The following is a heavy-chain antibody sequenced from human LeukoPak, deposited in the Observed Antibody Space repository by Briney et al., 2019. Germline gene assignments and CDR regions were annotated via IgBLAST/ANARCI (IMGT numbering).Heavy chain of an antibody. D-gene: IGHD2-21*02. CDR2: ISSHGGST. J-gene: IGHJ4*02. V-gene: IGHV3-64D*09. CDR1: GFTFSSYA. CDR3: VKDRAYCGGDCYSSFDY. Sequence: GGSLRLSCSASGFTFSSYAMHWVRQAPGKGLEYVSAISSHGGSTYYADSVKGRFTISRDNSKNTLYLQTSSLRAEDTAVYYCVKDRAYCGGDCYSSFDYWGQGTLVTVSS.